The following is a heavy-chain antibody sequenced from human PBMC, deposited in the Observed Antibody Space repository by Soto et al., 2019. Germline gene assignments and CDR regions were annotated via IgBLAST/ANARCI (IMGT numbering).Heavy chain of an antibody. CDR3: ARLQAAAGDNDLTFDY. D-gene: IGHD6-13*01. V-gene: IGHV5-10-1*01. Sequence: GESLKISCKGSGYSFTSYWISWVRQMPGKGLEWMGRIDPSDSYTNYSPSFQGHVTISADKYISTAYLQWSSLKASDSVMYYCARLQAAAGDNDLTFDYWGQGTLVTVSS. J-gene: IGHJ4*02. CDR2: IDPSDSYT. CDR1: GYSFTSYW.